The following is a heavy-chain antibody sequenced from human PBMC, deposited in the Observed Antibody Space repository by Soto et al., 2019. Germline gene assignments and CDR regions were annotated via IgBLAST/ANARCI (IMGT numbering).Heavy chain of an antibody. D-gene: IGHD6-13*01. V-gene: IGHV1-69*01. CDR1: GGTFSSYA. J-gene: IGHJ6*02. CDR2: LIPIFGTE. CDR3: ARDRIAGSKYYYGMDV. Sequence: QVQLVQSGAEVKKPGSSVRVSCKASGGTFSSYAISWVRQAPGQGLEWMGGLIPIFGTETYAQKFQGRVTITADESTSTAYMELSSLRSEDTAVYYCARDRIAGSKYYYGMDVWGQGPTVTVSS.